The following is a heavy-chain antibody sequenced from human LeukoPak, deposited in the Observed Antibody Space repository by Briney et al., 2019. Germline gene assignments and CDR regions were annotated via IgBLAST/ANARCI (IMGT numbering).Heavy chain of an antibody. Sequence: PGGSLRLSCAASGFTFSSYEMNWVRQAPGKGLEWDSYISSSGSTIYYADSVTGRFTTSRANAKHSMYLQMNSLRAEDTAVYYCARREVVVPAAIATYYYYYGMDVWGQGTTVTVSS. V-gene: IGHV3-48*03. CDR2: ISSSGSTI. J-gene: IGHJ6*02. D-gene: IGHD2-2*02. CDR1: GFTFSSYE. CDR3: ARREVVVPAAIATYYYYYGMDV.